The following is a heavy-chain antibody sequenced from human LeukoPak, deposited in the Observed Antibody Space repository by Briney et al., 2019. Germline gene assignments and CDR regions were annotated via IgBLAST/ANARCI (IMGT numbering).Heavy chain of an antibody. V-gene: IGHV4-59*01. CDR2: NYSSGST. CDR3: ARGDHYYYTMDV. Sequence: SETLSLTCTVSGGSISSYYWSWIRQPPGEGLEWIGYNYSSGSTNYNPSLKSRVTISVDTSKNQFSLKLTSMTAADTAVYYCARGDHYYYTMDVWGKGTTVTVSS. J-gene: IGHJ6*04. D-gene: IGHD2-21*02. CDR1: GGSISSYY.